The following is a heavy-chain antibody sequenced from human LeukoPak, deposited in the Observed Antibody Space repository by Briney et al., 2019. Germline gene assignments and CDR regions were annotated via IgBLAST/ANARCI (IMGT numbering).Heavy chain of an antibody. CDR2: VNENGGRT. CDR3: TKEGRPNSGGGYFDY. Sequence: GGSLRLSCAATGFTFSSYAMGWVRQARGKGLEWVSTVNENGGRTYYADSVKGRFTMSRDNSKNTLYLQMNSLRGEDTAVYYCTKEGRPNSGGGYFDYWGQGTRVTVSS. D-gene: IGHD6-13*01. J-gene: IGHJ4*02. V-gene: IGHV3-23*01. CDR1: GFTFSSYA.